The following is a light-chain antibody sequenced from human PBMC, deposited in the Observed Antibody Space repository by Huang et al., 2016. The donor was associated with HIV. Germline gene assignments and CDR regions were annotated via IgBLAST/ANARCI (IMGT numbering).Light chain of an antibody. CDR3: QQRSNWPRIT. Sequence: EIVLTQSPATVSLSPGERATLSCRASQKVSRYLAWYQQKPGQAPRLLIYDASNRASGIPARFSGSGSGTDFTLTISSLEPEDFAVYYCQQRSNWPRITFGQGTRLEMK. CDR1: QKVSRY. J-gene: IGKJ5*01. V-gene: IGKV3-11*01. CDR2: DAS.